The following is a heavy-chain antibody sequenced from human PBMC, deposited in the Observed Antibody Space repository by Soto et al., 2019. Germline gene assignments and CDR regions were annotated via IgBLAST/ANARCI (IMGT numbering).Heavy chain of an antibody. CDR2: IDGGSSAI. J-gene: IGHJ4*02. CDR3: TRVGS. V-gene: IGHV3-48*02. CDR1: GGLFSYFS. Sequence: SVGPMGLCGGSAGGLFSYFSMNWVRQFPGKGLEWIAYIDGGSSAIHYTDSVKGRFTISRDNARNSLYLQMNSLRDEDTAVYYCTRVGSWGRGTHLTVSS.